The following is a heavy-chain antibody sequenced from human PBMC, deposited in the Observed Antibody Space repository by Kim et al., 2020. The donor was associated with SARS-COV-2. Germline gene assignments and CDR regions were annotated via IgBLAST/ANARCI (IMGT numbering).Heavy chain of an antibody. CDR3: ARQGGAVAGTGYFDY. D-gene: IGHD6-19*01. CDR2: IYPGDSDT. Sequence: GESLKISCKGSGYSFTSYWIGWVRQMPGKGLEWMGIIYPGDSDTRYSPSFQGQVTISANKSISTAYLQWSSLKASDTAMYYCARQGGAVAGTGYFDYWGQGTLVTVSS. CDR1: GYSFTSYW. J-gene: IGHJ4*02. V-gene: IGHV5-51*01.